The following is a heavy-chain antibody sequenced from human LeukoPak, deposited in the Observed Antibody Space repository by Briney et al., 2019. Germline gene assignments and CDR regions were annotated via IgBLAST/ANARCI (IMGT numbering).Heavy chain of an antibody. J-gene: IGHJ4*02. Sequence: GGSLRLSCAASGFTFSSYEMNWVRQAPGKGLEWVAVISYDGSNKYYADSVKGRFTISRDNSKNTLYLQMNSLRAEDTAVYYCAREDYYDSGSNDYWGQGTLVTVSS. CDR2: ISYDGSNK. CDR1: GFTFSSYE. V-gene: IGHV3-30*04. D-gene: IGHD3-22*01. CDR3: AREDYYDSGSNDY.